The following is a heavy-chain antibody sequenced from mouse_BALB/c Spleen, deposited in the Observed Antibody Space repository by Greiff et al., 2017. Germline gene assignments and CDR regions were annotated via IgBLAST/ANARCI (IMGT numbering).Heavy chain of an antibody. CDR1: GFSLTSYG. CDR3: ARHDGYYDYDDAMDY. D-gene: IGHD2-4*01. J-gene: IGHJ4*01. CDR2: IWSDGST. V-gene: IGHV2-6-2*01. Sequence: QVQLKESGPDLVAPSQSLSITCTVSGFSLTSYGVHWVRQPPGKGLEWLVVIWSDGSTTYNSALKSRLSISKDNSKSQVFLKMNSLQTDDTAMYYCARHDGYYDYDDAMDYWGQGTSVTVSS.